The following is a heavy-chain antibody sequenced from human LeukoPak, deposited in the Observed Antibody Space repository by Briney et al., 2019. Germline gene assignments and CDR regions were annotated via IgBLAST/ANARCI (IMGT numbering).Heavy chain of an antibody. V-gene: IGHV4-59*02. Sequence: SETQSLVCTVSGASVSSECWSWIRQSPGKGLEWIGYIYYSGTTSYNPSLKSRVTISLDTSKNQFSLKLSSVTAADTALYYCAIGANWGCLDDWGQGTLVTVSS. CDR3: AIGANWGCLDD. CDR2: IYYSGTT. CDR1: GASVSSEC. D-gene: IGHD7-27*01. J-gene: IGHJ4*02.